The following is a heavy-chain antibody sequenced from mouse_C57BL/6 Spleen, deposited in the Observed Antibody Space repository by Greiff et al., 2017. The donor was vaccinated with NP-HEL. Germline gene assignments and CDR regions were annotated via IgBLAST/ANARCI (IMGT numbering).Heavy chain of an antibody. V-gene: IGHV1-43*01. J-gene: IGHJ1*03. CDR3: ARHGSSLWYFDV. Sequence: VQLQQSGPELVKPGASVKISCKASGYSFTGYYMHWVKQSSEKSLEWIGEINPSTGGTSYNQKFKGKATLTVGKSSSTAYMQLKSLTSEDSAVYYCARHGSSLWYFDVWGTGTTVTVSS. CDR2: INPSTGGT. D-gene: IGHD1-1*01. CDR1: GYSFTGYY.